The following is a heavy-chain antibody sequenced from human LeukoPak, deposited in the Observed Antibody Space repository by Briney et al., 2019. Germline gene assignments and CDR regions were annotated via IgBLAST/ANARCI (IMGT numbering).Heavy chain of an antibody. J-gene: IGHJ3*02. D-gene: IGHD2-15*01. Sequence: GESLQISCEGSGYRFTSYWIGWVRQMPGKGLEWMGIIYPGDSDTRYSPSFQGQVTISADKSISTAYLQWSSLKASDTAMYYCARQGYCSGGSCYSNAFDIWGQGTMVTVSS. CDR3: ARQGYCSGGSCYSNAFDI. V-gene: IGHV5-51*01. CDR2: IYPGDSDT. CDR1: GYRFTSYW.